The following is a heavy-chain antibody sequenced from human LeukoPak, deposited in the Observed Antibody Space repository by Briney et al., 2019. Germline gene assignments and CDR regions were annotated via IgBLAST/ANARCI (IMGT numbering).Heavy chain of an antibody. V-gene: IGHV1-18*01. Sequence: ASVKVSCKASGYTFTSYGISWVRQAPGQGLEWMGWISAYNGNTNYAQKLQGRVTMTTDTSTSTAYMELRSLRSDDKAVYYCAIDTRSYYASALRGGDYWGQGTLVTVSS. J-gene: IGHJ4*02. D-gene: IGHD1-26*01. CDR2: ISAYNGNT. CDR3: AIDTRSYYASALRGGDY. CDR1: GYTFTSYG.